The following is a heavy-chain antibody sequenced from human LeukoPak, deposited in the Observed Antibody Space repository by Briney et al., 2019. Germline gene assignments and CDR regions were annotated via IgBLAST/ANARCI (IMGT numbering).Heavy chain of an antibody. CDR2: IYYSGST. D-gene: IGHD2-2*02. CDR3: ARRALCSSTSCYTGGYNWFDP. CDR1: GGSISSYY. Sequence: SETLSLTCTVSGGSISSYYWSWIRQPPGKGLEWIGYIYYSGSTNYNPSLESRVTISVDTSKNQFSLKLSSVTAADTAVYYCARRALCSSTSCYTGGYNWFDPWGQGTLVTVSS. V-gene: IGHV4-59*08. J-gene: IGHJ5*02.